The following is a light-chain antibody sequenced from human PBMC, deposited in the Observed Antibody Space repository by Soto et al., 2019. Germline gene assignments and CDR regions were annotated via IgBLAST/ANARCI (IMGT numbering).Light chain of an antibody. J-gene: IGLJ1*01. V-gene: IGLV1-40*01. Sequence: QSALAQPPSVSGAPGQRVTISCTGSSSNIGANYDVHWYQHRPGTAPKLLIFGNNNRPSGVPDRFSGSKSGTSASLAITGLQAEDEGDYYCQSYDSTLSARYVFGTGTKHRP. CDR2: GNN. CDR1: SSNIGANYD. CDR3: QSYDSTLSARYV.